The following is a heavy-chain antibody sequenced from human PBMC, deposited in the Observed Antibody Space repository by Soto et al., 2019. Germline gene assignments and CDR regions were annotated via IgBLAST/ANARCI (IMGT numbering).Heavy chain of an antibody. V-gene: IGHV1-58*01. J-gene: IGHJ6*02. CDR1: GFTFTSSA. D-gene: IGHD1-26*01. CDR3: ARGGHSGSYSSYYYGMDV. CDR2: IVVGSGNT. Sequence: GASVKVSCKASGFTFTSSAVQWVRQARGQRLEWIGWIVVGSGNTNYAQKFQERVTITRDMSTSTAYMELSSLRSEDTAVYYCARGGHSGSYSSYYYGMDVWGQGTTVTVS.